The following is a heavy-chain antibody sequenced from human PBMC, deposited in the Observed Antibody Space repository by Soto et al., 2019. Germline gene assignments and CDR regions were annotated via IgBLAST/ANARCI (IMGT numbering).Heavy chain of an antibody. CDR1: GGSISSYY. CDR2: IYYSGST. V-gene: IGHV4-59*01. J-gene: IGHJ6*02. Sequence: SETLSLTCTVSGGSISSYYWSWIRQPPGKGLEWIGYIYYSGSTNYNPSLKSRVTISVDTSKNQFSLKLSSVTAADTAVYYCARHVGRRYYGMDVWGQGTTVTVSS. CDR3: ARHVGRRYYGMDV.